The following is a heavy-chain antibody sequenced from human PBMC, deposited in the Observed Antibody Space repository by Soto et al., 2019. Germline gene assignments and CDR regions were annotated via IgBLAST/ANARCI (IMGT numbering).Heavy chain of an antibody. V-gene: IGHV4-34*01. D-gene: IGHD3-10*01. CDR1: GGSFSDYS. CDR3: ARGLFSGDAYSGGWYDFDY. Sequence: QVQLQQWGAGLLKPSETLSLTCAVYGGSFSDYSWTWIRQPPGKALEWIGQINHSGSANYNPSLRSRVIISIGTPKNQFSLELTSVTAADTAVYYCARGLFSGDAYSGGWYDFDYWGQGTLVTVSS. J-gene: IGHJ4*02. CDR2: INHSGSA.